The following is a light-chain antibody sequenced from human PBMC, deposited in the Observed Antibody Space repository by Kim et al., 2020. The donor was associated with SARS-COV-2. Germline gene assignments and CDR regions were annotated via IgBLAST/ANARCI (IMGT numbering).Light chain of an antibody. V-gene: IGLV1-40*01. Sequence: QSVLTQPPSVSGAPGQRVTISCTGISSNIGANYDVHWYQQLPGTAPKLLIYGNKNRPSGVSERFSGSKSGTSASLAITGLQAEDEADYYCQSYDSDLSGYVVFGGGTQLTVL. CDR2: GNK. CDR1: SSNIGANYD. CDR3: QSYDSDLSGYVV. J-gene: IGLJ2*01.